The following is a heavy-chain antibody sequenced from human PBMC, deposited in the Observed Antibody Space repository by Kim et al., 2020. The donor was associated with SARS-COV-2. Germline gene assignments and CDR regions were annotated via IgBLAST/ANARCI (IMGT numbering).Heavy chain of an antibody. CDR3: AKGRGEVVISVSDY. J-gene: IGHJ4*02. CDR2: IRGSGETV. Sequence: GGSLRLSCAASGFTFSNYAINWVRQAPGKGLEWVSSIRGSGETVYYADFVKGRFTISRDNSKNTVYLQMNDLAADDTAVYYCAKGRGEVVISVSDYWGQGTLVTVSS. D-gene: IGHD3-22*01. V-gene: IGHV3-23*01. CDR1: GFTFSNYA.